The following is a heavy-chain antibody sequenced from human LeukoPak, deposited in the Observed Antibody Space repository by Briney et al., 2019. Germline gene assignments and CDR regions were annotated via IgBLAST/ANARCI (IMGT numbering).Heavy chain of an antibody. D-gene: IGHD6-19*01. CDR1: GGSISSYY. V-gene: IGHV4-59*12. CDR2: IYDSGST. J-gene: IGHJ5*02. CDR3: ARDGSGYSSGWPSGWFDP. Sequence: PSETLSLTCTVSGGSISSYYWSWIRQPPGKGLEWIGYIYDSGSTNYNPSLKSRVTISVDRSKNQFSLKLSSVTAADTAVYYCARDGSGYSSGWPSGWFDPWGQGTLVTVSS.